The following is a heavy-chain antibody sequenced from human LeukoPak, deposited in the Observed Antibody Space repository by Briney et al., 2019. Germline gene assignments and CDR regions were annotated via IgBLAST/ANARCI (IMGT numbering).Heavy chain of an antibody. V-gene: IGHV3-23*01. CDR3: AKALVGHCSGGSCYPFDY. CDR1: GFTFSSYA. J-gene: IGHJ4*02. Sequence: QPGGSLRLSCAASGFTFSSYAMSWVRQAPGKGLEWVSRINSDGSSTSYADSVKGRFTISRDNPKNTLYLQMNSLRAEDTAVYYCAKALVGHCSGGSCYPFDYWGQGTLVTVSS. CDR2: INSDGSST. D-gene: IGHD2-15*01.